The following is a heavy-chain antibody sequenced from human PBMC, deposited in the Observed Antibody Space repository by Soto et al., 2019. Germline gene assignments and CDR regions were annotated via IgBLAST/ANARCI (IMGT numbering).Heavy chain of an antibody. V-gene: IGHV4-31*03. Sequence: SETLSLTCTVSGGSISSGTYYWSWIRQHPGKGLEWIGYIYYSGSTYYNPSLKSRIIISVDTSKNQFSLKLSSVTAADTAVYYCARTPPDYSSSGAFALGVWGQGTTVTVSS. CDR2: IYYSGST. D-gene: IGHD6-6*01. CDR3: ARTPPDYSSSGAFALGV. J-gene: IGHJ6*02. CDR1: GGSISSGTYY.